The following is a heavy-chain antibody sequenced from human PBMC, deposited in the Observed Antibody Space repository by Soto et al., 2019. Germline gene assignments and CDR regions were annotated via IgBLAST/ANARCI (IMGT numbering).Heavy chain of an antibody. CDR3: ARDPPTGTTLDWADS. J-gene: IGHJ4*02. D-gene: IGHD1-7*01. V-gene: IGHV3-21*01. Sequence: EVQLVESGGGLVKPGGSLRLSCAASGFSFSSDSMGWVRQAPGKGLEWVSSISSTGSFKNYADSVKGRFNISRDNAKNSLYLQMSGLKDEDTAVYYCARDPPTGTTLDWADSWGQGTLVTVSS. CDR2: ISSTGSFK. CDR1: GFSFSSDS.